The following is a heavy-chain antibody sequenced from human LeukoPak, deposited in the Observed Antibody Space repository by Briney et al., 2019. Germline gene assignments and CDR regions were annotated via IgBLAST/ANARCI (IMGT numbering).Heavy chain of an antibody. Sequence: ASVTVSCKASGYTFTSYGISWVRQAPGQGLEWMGWISAYNGNTNYAQKLQGRVTMTTDTSTSTAYMELRSLRSDDTAVYYCARRAISYGGEGFDYWGQGTLVTVSS. CDR2: ISAYNGNT. V-gene: IGHV1-18*01. D-gene: IGHD2-21*01. CDR3: ARRAISYGGEGFDY. J-gene: IGHJ4*02. CDR1: GYTFTSYG.